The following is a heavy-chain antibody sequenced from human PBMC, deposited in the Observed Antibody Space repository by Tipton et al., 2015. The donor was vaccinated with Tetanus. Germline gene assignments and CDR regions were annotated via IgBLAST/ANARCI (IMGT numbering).Heavy chain of an antibody. CDR1: GFYFPVYA. Sequence: SLRLSCAASGFYFPVYAVSWVRQVPGKGLEWVSSISGSGDRTYYSDSVEGRFTISRDNSANRLFLQMNSLKADDTAVYYCARAFCNYNCHGGYFDYWGQGTLVTVSS. J-gene: IGHJ4*02. V-gene: IGHV3-23*01. D-gene: IGHD2/OR15-2a*01. CDR2: ISGSGDRT. CDR3: ARAFCNYNCHGGYFDY.